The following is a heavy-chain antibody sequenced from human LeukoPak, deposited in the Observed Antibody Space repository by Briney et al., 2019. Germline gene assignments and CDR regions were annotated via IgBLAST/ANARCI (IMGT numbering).Heavy chain of an antibody. CDR2: MNPNSGNT. V-gene: IGHV1-8*02. Sequence: ASVKVSCKASGYSFTNYDINWVRQATGQGLEWMGWMNPNSGNTGYAQKFQGRVTMTRNTSISTAYMELSSLRSEDTAVYYCARERGQRSNSSGYYYRAFDIWGQGTMVTVSS. D-gene: IGHD3-22*01. J-gene: IGHJ3*02. CDR1: GYSFTNYD. CDR3: ARERGQRSNSSGYYYRAFDI.